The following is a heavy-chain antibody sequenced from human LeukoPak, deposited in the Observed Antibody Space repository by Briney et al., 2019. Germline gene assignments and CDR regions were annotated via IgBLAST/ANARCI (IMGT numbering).Heavy chain of an antibody. CDR1: GFTFSDYY. V-gene: IGHV3-11*04. D-gene: IGHD3-22*01. Sequence: PGGSLRLSCAASGFTFSDYYMSWIRQAPGKGLEWISYISSSGDTIFYADSVKGRFTLSRDNSKNTVYLQVDSLRSEDTAVYFCATSRITMIGDYMDFWGRGTAVTVSS. J-gene: IGHJ6*03. CDR2: ISSSGDTI. CDR3: ATSRITMIGDYMDF.